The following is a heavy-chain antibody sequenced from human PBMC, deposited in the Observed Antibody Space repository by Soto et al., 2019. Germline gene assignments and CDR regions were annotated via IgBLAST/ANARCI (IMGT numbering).Heavy chain of an antibody. CDR1: GFTFSSYA. CDR3: AKYYGDYGRYYYYYGMDV. V-gene: IGHV3-23*01. CDR2: ISGSGGGT. Sequence: EVQLLESGGGLVQPGGSLRLSCAASGFTFSSYAMSWVRQAPGKGLEWVSAISGSGGGTYYAGSVTGRFTISRDNSKNTLYLQMNSLRAEDTAVYYCAKYYGDYGRYYYYYGMDVWGQGTTVTVSS. D-gene: IGHD4-17*01. J-gene: IGHJ6*02.